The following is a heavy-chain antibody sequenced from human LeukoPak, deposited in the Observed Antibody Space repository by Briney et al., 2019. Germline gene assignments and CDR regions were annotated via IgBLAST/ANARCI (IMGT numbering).Heavy chain of an antibody. CDR1: GFTFSSYA. V-gene: IGHV3-23*01. CDR2: ISGSGTNT. D-gene: IGHD5-18*01. J-gene: IGHJ4*02. Sequence: QTGGSLRLSCAASGFTFSSYAMNWVRQAPGKGLEWVSAISGSGTNTYYADSVKGRFTISRDNSKNTLYLQMNSLRAEDTAVYYCAKGQHIQLWIEYWGQGTLVTVSS. CDR3: AKGQHIQLWIEY.